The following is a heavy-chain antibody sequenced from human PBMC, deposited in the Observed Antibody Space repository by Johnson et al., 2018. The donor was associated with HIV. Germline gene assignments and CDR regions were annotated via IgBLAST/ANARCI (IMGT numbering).Heavy chain of an antibody. V-gene: IGHV3-30*18. CDR2: ISYDGSNQ. J-gene: IGHJ3*01. CDR3: AKDAAWELLRPEAFDF. Sequence: QVQLVESGGGVVQPGRSLRLSCAAYGFTFSSYGMHWVRQAPGKGLEWVAVISYDGSNQYYADSVKGRFTISRDNSKNTLYLQMNSLRAEDTAVYYCAKDAAWELLRPEAFDFWGQGTRVTVSS. CDR1: GFTFSSYG. D-gene: IGHD1-26*01.